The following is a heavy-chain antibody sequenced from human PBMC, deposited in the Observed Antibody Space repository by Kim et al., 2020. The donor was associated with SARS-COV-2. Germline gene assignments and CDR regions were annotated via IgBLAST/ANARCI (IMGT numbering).Heavy chain of an antibody. V-gene: IGHV5-51*01. CDR1: GYSFTSYW. CDR3: ARLRSRAAMTKTDYYYYGMDV. CDR2: IYPGDSDT. J-gene: IGHJ6*02. Sequence: GESLKISCKGSGYSFTSYWIGWVRQMPGKGLEWMGIIYPGDSDTRYSPSFQGQVTISADKSISTAYLQWSSLKASDTAMYYCARLRSRAAMTKTDYYYYGMDVWGQGTTVTVSS. D-gene: IGHD2-2*01.